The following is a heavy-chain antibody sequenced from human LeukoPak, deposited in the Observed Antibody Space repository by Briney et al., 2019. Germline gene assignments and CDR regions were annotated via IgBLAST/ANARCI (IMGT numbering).Heavy chain of an antibody. J-gene: IGHJ4*02. Sequence: GRSLRLSCAASGFAFNTYAMHWVRQAPGQGLEWVALIWHDGSHKFYSNSVRGQFTISRDNSKNTVSLQMNNLRPEDTADYCAREIFGSGGYPDFWGQGTLVTVSS. V-gene: IGHV3-33*01. CDR1: GFAFNTYA. D-gene: IGHD3-10*01. CDR3: AREIFGSGGYPDF. CDR2: IWHDGSHK.